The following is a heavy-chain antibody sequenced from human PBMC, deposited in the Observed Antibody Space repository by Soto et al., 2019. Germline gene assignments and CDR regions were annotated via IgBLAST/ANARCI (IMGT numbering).Heavy chain of an antibody. CDR3: AGGTGWVHDY. CDR1: GFTISNYW. J-gene: IGHJ4*02. CDR2: IKQDGSAK. D-gene: IGHD1-1*01. Sequence: EVQLVESGGGLVQPGGSLRLSCAGSGFTISNYWMNWVRQTPGKGLEWVANIKQDGSAKNYVESVKGRFTISRDNAKNLVYLQTNSLRAEDTAVYYCAGGTGWVHDYWGQGTLVTVSS. V-gene: IGHV3-7*04.